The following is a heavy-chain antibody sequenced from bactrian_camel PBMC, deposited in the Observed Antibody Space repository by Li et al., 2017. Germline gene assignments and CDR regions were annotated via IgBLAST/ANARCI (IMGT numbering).Heavy chain of an antibody. J-gene: IGHJ4*01. CDR1: EFTFTRN. CDR3: YTGYSDSVY. Sequence: QLVESGGGLVQPGGSLRLSCAASEFTFTRNMHWVRQAPGKGLAWVSAIDIDGRTVFYSPSVAGRFTVSRDNAKSTVFLQMNSLRSEDTGLYYCYTGYSDSVYWGQGTQVTVS. V-gene: IGHV3S6*01. CDR2: IDIDGRTV. D-gene: IGHD2*01.